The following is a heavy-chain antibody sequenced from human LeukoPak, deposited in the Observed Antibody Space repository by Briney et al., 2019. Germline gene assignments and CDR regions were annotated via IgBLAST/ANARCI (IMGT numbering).Heavy chain of an antibody. V-gene: IGHV3-30*03. Sequence: PGGSLRLSCAASGFTFSSYGMHWVRQAPGKGLEWVAVISYDGSNKYYADSVKGRFTISRDNSKNTLYLQMNSLRTEDTAVYYCARDHYDSSGYDAFDIWGQGTMVTVSS. CDR1: GFTFSSYG. D-gene: IGHD3-22*01. CDR3: ARDHYDSSGYDAFDI. CDR2: ISYDGSNK. J-gene: IGHJ3*02.